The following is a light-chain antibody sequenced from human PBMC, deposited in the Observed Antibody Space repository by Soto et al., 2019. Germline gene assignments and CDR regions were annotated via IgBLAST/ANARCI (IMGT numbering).Light chain of an antibody. CDR1: QSINDW. CDR3: QQNYSSPLT. CDR2: KAS. Sequence: IPRTHFPASLSAHVSSRVSITFLASQSINDWVAWYQQKAGKAPKLLIYKASDLESGVPSRFSGSGSGTEFTLTISSLQPDDSATYYCQQNYSSPLTFGQGTRLDMK. J-gene: IGKJ5*01. V-gene: IGKV1-5*03.